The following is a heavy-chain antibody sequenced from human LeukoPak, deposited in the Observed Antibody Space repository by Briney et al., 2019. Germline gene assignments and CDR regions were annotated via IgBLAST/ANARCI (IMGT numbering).Heavy chain of an antibody. V-gene: IGHV4-59*01. D-gene: IGHD2-2*02. CDR1: GGSISSYY. J-gene: IGHJ4*02. Sequence: KPSETLSLTCTVSGGSISSYYWSWIRQPPGKGLEWIGYIYYSWSTNYNPSLKSRVTISVDTAKNQFSLKLSSVTAADTAVYYCARVEGGYCSSTSCYTWGVLVYWGQGTLVTVSS. CDR3: ARVEGGYCSSTSCYTWGVLVY. CDR2: IYYSWST.